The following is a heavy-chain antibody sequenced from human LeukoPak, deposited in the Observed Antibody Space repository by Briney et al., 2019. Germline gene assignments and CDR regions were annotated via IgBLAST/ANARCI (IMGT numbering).Heavy chain of an antibody. CDR3: ARDHVPSREGRYYKTNWFDP. V-gene: IGHV4-4*07. J-gene: IGHJ5*02. D-gene: IGHD3-10*01. CDR1: GGSISSYY. CDR2: IYTSGST. Sequence: PSETLSLTCTVSGGSISSYYWSWIRQPAGKGLEWIGRIYTSGSTNYNPSLKSRVTMSVDTSKNQFSLKLSSVTAADTAVYYCARDHVPSREGRYYKTNWFDPWGQGTLVTVPS.